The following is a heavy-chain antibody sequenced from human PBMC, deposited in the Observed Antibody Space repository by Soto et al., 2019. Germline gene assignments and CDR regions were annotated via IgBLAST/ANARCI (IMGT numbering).Heavy chain of an antibody. D-gene: IGHD1-26*01. CDR1: FGSMSRYY. J-gene: IGHJ4*02. CDR3: ARTVGAAYYFDF. V-gene: IGHV4-4*07. CDR2: VWTSGIT. Sequence: SETLSRTGNVSFGSMSRYYWSWIRQPAGRGLEWIGRVWTSGITNYNPSLKGRVTMSIDTSNNHFSLKLNSVTAADTAVYYCARTVGAAYYFDFWGQGTLVTVSS.